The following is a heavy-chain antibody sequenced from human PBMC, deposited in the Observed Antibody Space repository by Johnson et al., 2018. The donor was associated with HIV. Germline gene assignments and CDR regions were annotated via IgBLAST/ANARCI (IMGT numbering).Heavy chain of an antibody. D-gene: IGHD2-15*01. V-gene: IGHV3-23*04. CDR1: GFTFSSYA. CDR2: ISGSGGSS. CDR3: ARACSGGSCYEEKSPDAFDI. J-gene: IGHJ3*02. Sequence: MLLVESGGGVVQPGRSLRLSCAASGFTFSSYAMSWVRQAPGKGLEWVSAISGSGGSSYYADSVKGRFTISRDNAKNSLYLQMNSLRAEDTAVYYCARACSGGSCYEEKSPDAFDIWGQGTMVTVSS.